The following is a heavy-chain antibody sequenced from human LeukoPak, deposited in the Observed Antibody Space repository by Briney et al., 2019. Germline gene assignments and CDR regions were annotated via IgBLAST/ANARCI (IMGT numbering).Heavy chain of an antibody. V-gene: IGHV4-34*01. CDR2: INHSGST. D-gene: IGHD5-24*01. CDR1: GGSFSGYY. CDR3: ANPRTGMATIR. J-gene: IGHJ4*02. Sequence: PSETLSLTCAVYGGSFSGYYWSWIRQPPGKGLEWIGEINHSGSTNYNPSLKSRVTISVDTSKNQFSLKLSSVTAADTAVYYCANPRTGMATIRWGQGTLVTVSS.